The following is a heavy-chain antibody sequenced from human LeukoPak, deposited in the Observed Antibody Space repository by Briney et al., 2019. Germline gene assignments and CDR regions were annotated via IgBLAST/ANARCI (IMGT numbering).Heavy chain of an antibody. V-gene: IGHV3-23*01. CDR2: VNGGEDYI. Sequence: GGSLRLSCAASGFPFSTYTMSWVRQAPGKGLEWVSAVNGGEDYIYYANSVKGRFTISRDNSKNTLYLQMNSLGAGDTAVYYCAKEVLDYEIPYWYFDLWGRGTLVTVSS. J-gene: IGHJ2*01. CDR3: AKEVLDYEIPYWYFDL. CDR1: GFPFSTYT. D-gene: IGHD4-17*01.